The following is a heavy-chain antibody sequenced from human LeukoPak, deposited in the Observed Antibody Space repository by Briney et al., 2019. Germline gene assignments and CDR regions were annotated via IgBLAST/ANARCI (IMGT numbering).Heavy chain of an antibody. CDR1: GGSISSSSYY. J-gene: IGHJ4*02. Sequence: SETLSLTCTVSGGSISSSSYYWGWTRQPPGKGLEWIGYIYYSGSTNYNPSLKSRVTISVDTSKNQFSLKLSSVTAADTAVYYCARIATDDYFDYWGQGTLVTVSS. CDR2: IYYSGST. CDR3: ARIATDDYFDY. V-gene: IGHV4-61*05.